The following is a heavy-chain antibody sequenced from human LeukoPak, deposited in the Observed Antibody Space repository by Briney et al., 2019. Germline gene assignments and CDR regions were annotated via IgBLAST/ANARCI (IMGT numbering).Heavy chain of an antibody. V-gene: IGHV3-66*02. CDR3: ARGLYYYYMDV. CDR2: IYSGGST. CDR1: GFTVSSNY. Sequence: PGGSLRLSCAASGFTVSSNYMSWVRQAPGKGLEWDSVIYSGGSTSYADSVKGQFTISRDNSKNTLYLQMNSLRAEDTAVYYCARGLYYYYMDVWGKGTTVTVSS. J-gene: IGHJ6*03.